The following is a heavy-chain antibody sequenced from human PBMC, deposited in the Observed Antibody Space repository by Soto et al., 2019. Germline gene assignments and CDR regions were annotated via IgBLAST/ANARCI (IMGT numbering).Heavy chain of an antibody. CDR2: LTGSGITT. Sequence: EVQLLESGGGLVQPGGSLRLSCAASGFTFSSGAMSWVRQAPGKGLEWVSSLTGSGITTNYADSVKGRSTISRDISKNTLYLQMNSLRAEDTAVYYCTKGPGTSASYEYWGQGTLVTVSS. V-gene: IGHV3-23*01. CDR3: TKGPGTSASYEY. J-gene: IGHJ4*02. CDR1: GFTFSSGA. D-gene: IGHD3-10*01.